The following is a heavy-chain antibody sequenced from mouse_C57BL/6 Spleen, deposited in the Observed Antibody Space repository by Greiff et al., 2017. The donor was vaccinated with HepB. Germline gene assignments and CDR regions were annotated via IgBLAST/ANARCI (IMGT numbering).Heavy chain of an antibody. Sequence: VQLQQSGPELVKPGASVKISCKASGYTFTDYYMNWVKQSHGKSLEWIGDINPNNGGTSYNQKFKGKATLPVDKSSSTAYMELRSLTSEDSAVYYCARGGTTVDFDYWGQGTTLTVSS. D-gene: IGHD1-1*01. V-gene: IGHV1-26*01. J-gene: IGHJ2*01. CDR1: GYTFTDYY. CDR3: ARGGTTVDFDY. CDR2: INPNNGGT.